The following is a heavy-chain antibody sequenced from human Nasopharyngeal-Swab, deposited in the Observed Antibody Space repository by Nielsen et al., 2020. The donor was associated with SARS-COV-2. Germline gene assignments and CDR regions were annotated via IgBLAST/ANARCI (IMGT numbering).Heavy chain of an antibody. CDR2: ISYDGSNK. V-gene: IGHV3-30-3*01. CDR1: GFTFSSHA. Sequence: GASLPLSCEASGFTFSSHAMHWSRQAPDKGLEWAAVISYDGSNKYYADSVKGRFTMSRDNSKNMLYLQMISLRAEDTAVSYCARVGDDDYGGFPVPYYYYYMDVWGKGTTVTVSS. CDR3: ARVGDDDYGGFPVPYYYYYMDV. D-gene: IGHD4-23*01. J-gene: IGHJ6*03.